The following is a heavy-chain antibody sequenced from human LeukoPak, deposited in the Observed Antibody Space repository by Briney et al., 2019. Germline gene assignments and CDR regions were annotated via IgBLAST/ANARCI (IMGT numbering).Heavy chain of an antibody. Sequence: GGSLRLSCAASGFTSDDYGMSWVRQAPGKGLEWVSAINWNGGSTGYADSVKGRFTISRDNAKNSLYLQMNSLRAGDTAVYYCARTIEMATISYFDYWGQGTLVTVSS. CDR2: INWNGGST. CDR3: ARTIEMATISYFDY. CDR1: GFTSDDYG. D-gene: IGHD5-24*01. J-gene: IGHJ4*02. V-gene: IGHV3-20*04.